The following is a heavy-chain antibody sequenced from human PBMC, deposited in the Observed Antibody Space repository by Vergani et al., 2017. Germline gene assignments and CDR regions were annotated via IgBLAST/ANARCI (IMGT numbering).Heavy chain of an antibody. CDR2: IIPILGTA. CDR3: ARGARPGFDY. CDR1: GYTFTSYA. Sequence: QVQLVQSGSELKKPGASVKVSCKASGYTFTSYAMNWVRQAPGQGLEWMGRIIPILGTANYAQKFQGRVTITADESTSTAYMELSSLRSEDTAVYYCARGARPGFDYWGQGTLVTVSS. D-gene: IGHD6-6*01. J-gene: IGHJ4*02. V-gene: IGHV1-69*11.